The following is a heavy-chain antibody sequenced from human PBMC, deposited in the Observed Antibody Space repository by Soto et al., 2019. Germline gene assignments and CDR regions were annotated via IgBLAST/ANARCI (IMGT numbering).Heavy chain of an antibody. Sequence: EVQLLESGGGFIQPGGSLRLSCSASGFSISDYAMSWVRQAPGKGLEWVSSISDSGTKTFYADSVKGRFAISRDTSKNTVYMQMNNLRAEDTALYYRAKDGIRKDDYWGQGAVVTVSS. J-gene: IGHJ4*02. V-gene: IGHV3-23*01. CDR3: AKDGIRKDDY. CDR2: ISDSGTKT. CDR1: GFSISDYA.